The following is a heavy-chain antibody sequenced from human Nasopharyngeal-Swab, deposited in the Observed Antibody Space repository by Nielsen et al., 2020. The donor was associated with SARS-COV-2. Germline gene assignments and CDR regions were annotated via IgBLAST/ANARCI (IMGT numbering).Heavy chain of an antibody. D-gene: IGHD4-17*01. CDR2: INSKTDGGTT. J-gene: IGHJ6*02. CDR3: TTVYDYGDYYYYYYGMDV. V-gene: IGHV3-15*01. CDR1: GFTFSNAW. Sequence: GGSLRLSCAASGFTFSNAWLSWVRQAPGKGLEWVGRINSKTDGGTTDYAAPVKGRFTISRDDSQTTLYLQMNSLKTEDTAVYYCTTVYDYGDYYYYYYGMDVWGQGTTVTVSS.